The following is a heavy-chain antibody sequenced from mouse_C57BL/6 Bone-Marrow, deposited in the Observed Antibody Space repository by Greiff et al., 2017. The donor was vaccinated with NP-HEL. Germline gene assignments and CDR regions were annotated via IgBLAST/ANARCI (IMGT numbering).Heavy chain of an antibody. Sequence: QVTLKECGPGILQPSQTLSLTCSFSGFSLSTFGMGVGWIRQLSGKGLEWLAHIWWDDDKYYNPALKSRLTISKDTSKNQVFLKIANVDTADTATYYCARIGDGNYDFSWFAYWGQGTLVTVSA. CDR3: ARIGDGNYDFSWFAY. D-gene: IGHD2-1*01. CDR2: IWWDDDK. V-gene: IGHV8-8*01. CDR1: GFSLSTFGMG. J-gene: IGHJ3*01.